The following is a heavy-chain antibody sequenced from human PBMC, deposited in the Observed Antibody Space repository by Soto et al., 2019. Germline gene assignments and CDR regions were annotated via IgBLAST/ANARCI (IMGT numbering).Heavy chain of an antibody. CDR3: ARGGIAARQRYYYGMDV. Sequence: GSLRLSCAASGFTFSSYLMHWVRQAPGKGLVWVSRINSDGSSTSYADSVKGRFTISRDNAKNTLYLQMNSLRAEDTAVYYCARGGIAARQRYYYGMDVWGQGTTVSVSS. J-gene: IGHJ6*02. D-gene: IGHD6-6*01. CDR2: INSDGSST. CDR1: GFTFSSYL. V-gene: IGHV3-74*01.